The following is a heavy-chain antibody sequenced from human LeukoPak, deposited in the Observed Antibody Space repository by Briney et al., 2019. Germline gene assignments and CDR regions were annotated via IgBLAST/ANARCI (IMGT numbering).Heavy chain of an antibody. V-gene: IGHV3-30*02. CDR1: GFTFRSYG. CDR2: IRYDGNNK. CDR3: AKDPTHFRVWDDYDNTRLNY. J-gene: IGHJ4*02. D-gene: IGHD3-22*01. Sequence: GGSLRLSCASSGFTFRSYGMHWVRQAPGRGLEWVAFIRYDGNNKYYADSVKGRFTISRDNSKNTVYLQMNSLRAEDTAVYYCAKDPTHFRVWDDYDNTRLNYWGQGTLVTVSS.